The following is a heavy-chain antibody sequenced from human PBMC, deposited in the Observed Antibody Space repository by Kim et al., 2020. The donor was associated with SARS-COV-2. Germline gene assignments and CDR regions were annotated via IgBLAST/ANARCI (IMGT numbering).Heavy chain of an antibody. D-gene: IGHD1-26*01. J-gene: IGHJ4*02. Sequence: ASVKVSCKVSGYTLTELSMHWVRQAPGKGLEWMGGFDPEDGETIYAQKFQGRVTMTEDTSTDTAYMELSSLRSEDTAVYYCATEVRRGSSERTDYWGQGTLVTVSS. V-gene: IGHV1-24*01. CDR2: FDPEDGET. CDR1: GYTLTELS. CDR3: ATEVRRGSSERTDY.